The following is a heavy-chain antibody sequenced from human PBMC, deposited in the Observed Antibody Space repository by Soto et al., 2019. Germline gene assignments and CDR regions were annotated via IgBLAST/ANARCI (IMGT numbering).Heavy chain of an antibody. V-gene: IGHV1-18*01. J-gene: IGHJ5*02. Sequence: ASVKVSCKASGYAFTTYGFSWVRQAPGQGLEWMGWISAYNGNTNYAQKLQGRVTLTTDTSTSTAYMELRSLRSDDTAVYYCARDLREPHTNLLWFGEPTYNWFDPWGQGTLVTVSS. CDR1: GYAFTTYG. CDR3: ARDLREPHTNLLWFGEPTYNWFDP. D-gene: IGHD3-10*01. CDR2: ISAYNGNT.